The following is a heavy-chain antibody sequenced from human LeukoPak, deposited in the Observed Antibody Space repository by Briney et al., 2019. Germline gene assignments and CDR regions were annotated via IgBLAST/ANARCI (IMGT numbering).Heavy chain of an antibody. V-gene: IGHV4-30-2*01. D-gene: IGHD3-22*01. CDR2: IYHSGST. CDR3: ARARRYYDSSGYLDY. Sequence: SQTLSLTCTVSGGSISSGGYYWSWIRQPPGKGLEWIGYIYHSGSTYYNPSLKSRVTISVDRSKNQFSLKLSSVTAADTAVYYCARARRYYDSSGYLDYWGQGTLVTVSS. CDR1: GGSISSGGYY. J-gene: IGHJ4*02.